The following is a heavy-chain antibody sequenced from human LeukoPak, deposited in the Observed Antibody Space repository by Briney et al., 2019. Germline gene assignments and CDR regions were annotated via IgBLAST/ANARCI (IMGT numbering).Heavy chain of an antibody. CDR2: ISGSGRST. D-gene: IGHD3-10*01. Sequence: GGSLRLSCAASGFTFSSYAMSWVRQAPGKGLEWVSAISGSGRSTYYADSVKGRFTISRDNSKNTLYLQMNSLRAEDTAVYYCANTPSTLWFGELLAYFDYWGQGTLVTVSS. J-gene: IGHJ4*02. CDR3: ANTPSTLWFGELLAYFDY. CDR1: GFTFSSYA. V-gene: IGHV3-23*01.